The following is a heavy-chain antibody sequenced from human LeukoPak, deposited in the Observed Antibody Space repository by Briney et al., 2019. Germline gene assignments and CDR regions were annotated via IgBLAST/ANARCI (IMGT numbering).Heavy chain of an antibody. CDR2: IKQDGSEK. V-gene: IGHV3-7*01. CDR3: ARAPHYYYYYYMDV. J-gene: IGHJ6*03. CDR1: GFTFSSYW. Sequence: PGGSLRFSGAASGFTFSSYWMSWVRQAPGKGLDWVANIKQDGSEKYYVDSVKGRFTISRDNAKNSLYLQMNSLRAEDTAVYYCARAPHYYYYYYMDVWGKGTTVTVSS.